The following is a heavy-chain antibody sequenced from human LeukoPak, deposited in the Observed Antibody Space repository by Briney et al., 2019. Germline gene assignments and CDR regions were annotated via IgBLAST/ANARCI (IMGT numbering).Heavy chain of an antibody. Sequence: GESLKISCQGSGYSFTSYWIGWVRQMPGKGLEWMGIIYPGDSDTRYSPSFQGQVIISADKSITTAYLQWSSLKASDTAVYYCARRIAARTGEGFDYWGQGTLVTVSS. CDR3: ARRIAARTGEGFDY. CDR1: GYSFTSYW. V-gene: IGHV5-51*01. D-gene: IGHD3/OR15-3a*01. J-gene: IGHJ4*02. CDR2: IYPGDSDT.